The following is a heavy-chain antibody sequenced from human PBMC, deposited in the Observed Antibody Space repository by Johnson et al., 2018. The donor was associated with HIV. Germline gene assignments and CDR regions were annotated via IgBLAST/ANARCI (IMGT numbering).Heavy chain of an antibody. D-gene: IGHD5-24*01. Sequence: QVQLVESGGGVVQPGTSLRLSCAASGFTFSYYAIFWVRQAPGKGLEWVAVISHDGSNKYYADSVKGRFTISRDNSKNTLYLRMNSLRAEDTAVYYCARSAVEMATKDAFDIWGQGTMVTVSS. V-gene: IGHV3-30-3*01. CDR3: ARSAVEMATKDAFDI. CDR2: ISHDGSNK. CDR1: GFTFSYYA. J-gene: IGHJ3*02.